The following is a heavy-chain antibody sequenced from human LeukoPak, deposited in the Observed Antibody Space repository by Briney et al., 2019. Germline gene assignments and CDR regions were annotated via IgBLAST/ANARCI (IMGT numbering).Heavy chain of an antibody. Sequence: PGGSLRLSCATSGFTFSSYAMHWVRQAPGKGLEWVAVISYDGSNKYYADSVKGRFTISRDNSKNTLYLQMNSLRAEDTAVYYCARGEEYSSSWYSDYWGQGTLVTVSS. CDR3: ARGEEYSSSWYSDY. V-gene: IGHV3-30*04. CDR2: ISYDGSNK. CDR1: GFTFSSYA. D-gene: IGHD6-13*01. J-gene: IGHJ4*02.